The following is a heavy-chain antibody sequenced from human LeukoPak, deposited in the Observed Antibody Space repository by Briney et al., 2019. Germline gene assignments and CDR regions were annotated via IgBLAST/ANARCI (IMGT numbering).Heavy chain of an antibody. D-gene: IGHD4-11*01. CDR2: INHSGST. Sequence: PSETLSLTCAVYGGSFSGYYWSWIRQPPGKGMEWIGEINHSGSTNYNPTLKSRVTISVDTSKNQFCLKPSSVTAADTAVYYCASGDYSFWGQGTLVTVSS. CDR3: ASGDYSF. CDR1: GGSFSGYY. J-gene: IGHJ4*02. V-gene: IGHV4-34*01.